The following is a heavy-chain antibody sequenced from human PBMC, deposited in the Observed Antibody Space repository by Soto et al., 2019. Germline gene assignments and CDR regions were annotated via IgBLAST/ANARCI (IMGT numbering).Heavy chain of an antibody. D-gene: IGHD4-17*01. J-gene: IGHJ6*02. Sequence: QLQLQESGSGLVKPSQTLSLTCAVSGGSISSGGYSWSWIRQPPGKGLEWIGYIYESGSTYYNPSLKSRVTISVDRSKNQCSLKLSSVTAADTAVYYCARAHSGDYGYGIDVWGQGTTVTVSS. CDR3: ARAHSGDYGYGIDV. CDR1: GGSISSGGYS. CDR2: IYESGST. V-gene: IGHV4-30-2*01.